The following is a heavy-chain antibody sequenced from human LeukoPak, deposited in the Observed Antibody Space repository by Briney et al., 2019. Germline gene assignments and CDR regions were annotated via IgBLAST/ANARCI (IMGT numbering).Heavy chain of an antibody. CDR1: GFTFSSYG. CDR2: VSSDGSIK. D-gene: IGHD6-13*01. V-gene: IGHV3-30*03. J-gene: IGHJ4*02. CDR3: ARGYSSSWFGYFDY. Sequence: GGSLRLSCVASGFTFSSYGIHWVRQAPGKGLEWVAVVSSDGSIKYNADSVKGRFTISRDTSKNTVYLQMNSLGAEDTAFYYCARGYSSSWFGYFDYWGQGTLVTVSS.